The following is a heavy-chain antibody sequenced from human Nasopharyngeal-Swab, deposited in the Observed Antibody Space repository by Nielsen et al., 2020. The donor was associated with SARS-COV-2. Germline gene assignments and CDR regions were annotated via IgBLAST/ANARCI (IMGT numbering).Heavy chain of an antibody. D-gene: IGHD3-22*01. J-gene: IGHJ4*02. Sequence: WIRQPPGKGLEGIGSMSYSGVTFYNPSLRNRVTLSVDTSKNLLSLKLDSVTAADTALYYCARHSRVTTVVVVTLFDFWGQGIQVTVSS. CDR2: MSYSGVT. CDR3: ARHSRVTTVVVVTLFDF. V-gene: IGHV4-39*01.